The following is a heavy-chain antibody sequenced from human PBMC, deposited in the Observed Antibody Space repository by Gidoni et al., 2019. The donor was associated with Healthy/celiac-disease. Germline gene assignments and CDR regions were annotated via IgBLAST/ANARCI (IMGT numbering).Heavy chain of an antibody. CDR1: GFTLSGYS. J-gene: IGHJ6*02. V-gene: IGHV3-21*01. Sequence: EVQLVESGGGLVQPGGSLRLSCAASGFTLSGYSMNWVRQAPGKGLEWVSSISSSSSYIYYADSVKGRFTISRDNAKNSLYLQMNSLRAEDTAVYYCARDVLDSGSYFYYYYGMDVWGQGTTVTVSS. CDR3: ARDVLDSGSYFYYYYGMDV. D-gene: IGHD1-26*01. CDR2: ISSSSSYI.